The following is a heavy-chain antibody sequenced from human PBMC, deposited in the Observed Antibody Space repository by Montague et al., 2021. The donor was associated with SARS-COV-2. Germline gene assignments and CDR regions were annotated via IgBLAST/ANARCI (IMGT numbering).Heavy chain of an antibody. CDR1: GGSISSYY. Sequence: SETLSLTCTVSGGSISSYYWTWIRQPPGKGLESIGYIYHNGSTKYNPSLKSRVTISVDTSKNQFSLKLSSVSVADTAVYYCARGGGNSADYYNYTMDVWGQGTKVTVFS. CDR2: IYHNGST. D-gene: IGHD4-23*01. CDR3: ARGGGNSADYYNYTMDV. V-gene: IGHV4-59*01. J-gene: IGHJ6*02.